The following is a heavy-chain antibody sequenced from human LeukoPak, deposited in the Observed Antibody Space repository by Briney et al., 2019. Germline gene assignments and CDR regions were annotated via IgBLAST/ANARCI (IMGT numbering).Heavy chain of an antibody. J-gene: IGHJ5*02. D-gene: IGHD1-26*01. CDR2: INPTGGST. Sequence: ASVKVSCKASGGTFSSYAISWVRQAPGQGFEWMGLINPTGGSTGYAQKFQGRVTMTRDMSTSTDYMELSSLRSEDTAIYYCARDNSVGDNAWWFDPWGQGTLVTVSS. V-gene: IGHV1-46*01. CDR3: ARDNSVGDNAWWFDP. CDR1: GGTFSSYA.